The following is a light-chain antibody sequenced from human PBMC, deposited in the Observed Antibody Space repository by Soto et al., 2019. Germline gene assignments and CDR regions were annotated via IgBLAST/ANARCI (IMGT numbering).Light chain of an antibody. CDR1: QIVNNTY. V-gene: IGKV3-20*01. J-gene: IGKJ1*01. CDR3: QQYAKAPLT. CDR2: AAS. Sequence: EIVLTHSPGTLSLSPGERATLSCRASQIVNNTYLAWYQQKPGQAPRLVIYAASSRATGVPDRFSGSGSGTDFTLTISRLEPEDFAVYYCQQYAKAPLTFGQGTKGDIK.